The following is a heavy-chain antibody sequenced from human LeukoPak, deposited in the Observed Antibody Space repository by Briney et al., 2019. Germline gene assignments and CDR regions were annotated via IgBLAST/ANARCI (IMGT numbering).Heavy chain of an antibody. CDR2: INHSGSA. Sequence: SETLSLTCAVFGGSFSGYHWTWIRQSPGKGLEWIGQINHSGSANYNRSLKSRVTITIESSKNQFSLELSSVTAADSAMYFRARGLNYYDSSGRPHWYFDLWGRGTLVTVSS. CDR3: ARGLNYYDSSGRPHWYFDL. V-gene: IGHV4-34*01. CDR1: GGSFSGYH. J-gene: IGHJ2*01. D-gene: IGHD3-22*01.